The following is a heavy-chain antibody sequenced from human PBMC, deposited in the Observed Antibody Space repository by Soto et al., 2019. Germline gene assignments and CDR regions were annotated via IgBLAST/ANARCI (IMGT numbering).Heavy chain of an antibody. CDR3: AIRTYTYDSIGYDGTFEI. D-gene: IGHD3-22*01. Sequence: QVQLVQSGAEVKKPGSSVKVSCKASGGTFSSDAFNWVRQAPGQGLEWMGGIIPIFATASNAQKFQGRVTISADEATSTAYMELSRLRSADTAVYYCAIRTYTYDSIGYDGTFEILGQGTMVTVTS. CDR1: GGTFSSDA. V-gene: IGHV1-69*01. J-gene: IGHJ3*02. CDR2: IIPIFATA.